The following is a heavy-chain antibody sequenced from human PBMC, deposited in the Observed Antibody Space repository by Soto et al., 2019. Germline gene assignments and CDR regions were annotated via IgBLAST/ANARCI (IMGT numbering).Heavy chain of an antibody. CDR3: VRDGSKSLREWFDP. J-gene: IGHJ5*02. CDR1: GGSISKFY. V-gene: IGHV4-4*07. Sequence: PSETLSLTGNVSGGSISKFYCAWIRKTAGNGLEWMGRVYATGTTDYNPSLRSRVAMSVDISKKTFSLRLRSVTGADSGVYYCVRDGSKSLREWFDPWGQGILVTVSS. CDR2: VYATGTT.